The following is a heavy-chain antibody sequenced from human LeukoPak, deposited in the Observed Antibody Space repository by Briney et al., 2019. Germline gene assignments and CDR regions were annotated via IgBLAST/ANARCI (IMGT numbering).Heavy chain of an antibody. CDR2: IRYDGSNK. D-gene: IGHD3-10*01. CDR3: AKANQRGTYFASGSIRSTVDY. J-gene: IGHJ4*02. CDR1: GFTFSSYG. Sequence: GGSLRLSCAASGFTFSSYGIHWVRQAPGKGLEWVAFIRYDGSNKYYADSVKGRFTISRDNSKNTLYLQMNSLRAEDTAVYYCAKANQRGTYFASGSIRSTVDYWGQGTLVTVSS. V-gene: IGHV3-30*02.